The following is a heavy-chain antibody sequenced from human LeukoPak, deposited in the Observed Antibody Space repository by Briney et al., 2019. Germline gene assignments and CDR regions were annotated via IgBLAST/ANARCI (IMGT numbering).Heavy chain of an antibody. CDR2: IYHSGST. CDR3: ASRAVAGYYYHMDV. J-gene: IGHJ6*03. CDR1: GGSISSSNW. V-gene: IGHV4-4*02. Sequence: PSETLSLTCAVSGGSISSSNWWSRVRQPPGKGLEWSGGIYHSGSTNYNPSLKSRVTISVDKSKNQFSLKLSSVTAAAKAVDYCASRAVAGYYYHMDVWGKGTTVTVSS. D-gene: IGHD6-19*01.